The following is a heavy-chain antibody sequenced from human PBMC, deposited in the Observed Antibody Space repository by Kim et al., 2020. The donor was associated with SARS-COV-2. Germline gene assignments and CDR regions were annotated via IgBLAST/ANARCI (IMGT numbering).Heavy chain of an antibody. V-gene: IGHV3-30*18. CDR3: AKDLGWYAGGVYYYYGMDV. CDR2: ISYDGSNK. CDR1: GFTFSSYG. Sequence: GGSLRLSCAASGFTFSSYGMHWVRQAPGKGLEWVAVISYDGSNKYYADSVKGRFTISRDNSKNTLYLQMNSLRAEDTAVYYCAKDLGWYAGGVYYYYGMDVWGQGTTVTVSS. D-gene: IGHD6-19*01. J-gene: IGHJ6*02.